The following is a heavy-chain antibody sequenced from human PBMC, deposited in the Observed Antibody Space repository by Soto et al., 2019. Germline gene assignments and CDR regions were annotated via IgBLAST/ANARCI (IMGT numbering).Heavy chain of an antibody. CDR2: IYYSGST. V-gene: IGHV4-39*01. CDR3: ARLSRSSSSWYSGYFDY. CDR1: GGSISSSSYY. J-gene: IGHJ4*02. D-gene: IGHD6-13*01. Sequence: QLQLQESGPGLVKPSETLSLTCTVSGGSISSSSYYWGWIRQPPGKGLEWIGSIYYSGSTYYNPSLKSRVTISVDTSKNQFSLKLSSVTAADTAVYYCARLSRSSSSWYSGYFDYWGQGTLVTVSS.